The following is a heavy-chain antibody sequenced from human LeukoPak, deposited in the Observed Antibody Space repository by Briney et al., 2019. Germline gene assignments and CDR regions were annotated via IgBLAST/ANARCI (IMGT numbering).Heavy chain of an antibody. CDR3: ASGSVPGLEYGSPGPDAFDI. J-gene: IGHJ3*02. Sequence: PGGSLRLSCAASGFTFSSYAMSWVRQAPGKGLEWVSAISGSGGSTYYADSVKGRFTISRDNSKNTLYLQMNSLRAEDTAVYYCASGSVPGLEYGSPGPDAFDIWGQGTMVTVSS. D-gene: IGHD3/OR15-3a*01. V-gene: IGHV3-23*01. CDR1: GFTFSSYA. CDR2: ISGSGGST.